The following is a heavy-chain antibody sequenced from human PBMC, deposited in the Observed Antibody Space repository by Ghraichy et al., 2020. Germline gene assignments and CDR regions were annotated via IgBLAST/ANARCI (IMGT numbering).Heavy chain of an antibody. CDR2: VFYTGST. Sequence: SETLSLTCTVSGGSLSSYYWSWIRQPPGEGLEWIGYVFYTGSTNYNPSLKSRDTISLDTSKNQFSLKLSSVTAADTAVYYCARDLPTAYYYGSGSAFDNWGQGTMVTVSP. J-gene: IGHJ3*02. D-gene: IGHD3-10*01. CDR3: ARDLPTAYYYGSGSAFDN. V-gene: IGHV4-59*01. CDR1: GGSLSSYY.